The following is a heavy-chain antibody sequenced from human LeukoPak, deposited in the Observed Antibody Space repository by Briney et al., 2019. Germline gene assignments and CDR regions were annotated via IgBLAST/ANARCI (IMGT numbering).Heavy chain of an antibody. J-gene: IGHJ3*02. D-gene: IGHD5-24*01. Sequence: GGSLRLSCAASGFTFDDYAMHWVRHAPGKGLEWVSGISWNSGSIGYADSVKGRFTISRDNAKNSLYLQMNSLRAEDMALYYCAKGEMATIFDSGAFDIWGQGTMVTVSS. CDR1: GFTFDDYA. CDR2: ISWNSGSI. V-gene: IGHV3-9*03. CDR3: AKGEMATIFDSGAFDI.